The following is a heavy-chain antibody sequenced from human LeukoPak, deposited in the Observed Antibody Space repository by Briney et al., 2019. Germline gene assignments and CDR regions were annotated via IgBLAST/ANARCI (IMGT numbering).Heavy chain of an antibody. CDR1: GYNFTSHW. CDR3: ARGHHVVVATATWASDAFDL. Sequence: GESLKISCKGSGYNFTSHWIGWVRQMPGKGLEWMGIICPGDSDSRQSPSLRGQVTISADKSINTAYLQWNSLKASDTAMYYCARGHHVVVATATWASDAFDLWGQGTMVTVSS. D-gene: IGHD2-21*02. J-gene: IGHJ3*01. V-gene: IGHV5-51*01. CDR2: ICPGDSDS.